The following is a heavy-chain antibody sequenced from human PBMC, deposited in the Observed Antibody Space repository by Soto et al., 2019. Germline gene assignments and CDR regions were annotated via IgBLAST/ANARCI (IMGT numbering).Heavy chain of an antibody. CDR1: GYTFTSYY. CDR2: IKPNSGET. V-gene: IGHV1-2*02. Sequence: QAQLVQSGAEVKKPGASVKVSCEASGYTFTSYYMHWVRQAPGQGLEWMGWIKPNSGETKDAQKFRGRVSMTRDTSITTAYMAMKMLTSDDTAVYYCARQLAYCGGDCFTEPVDYWGQGTLVTVSS. CDR3: ARQLAYCGGDCFTEPVDY. D-gene: IGHD2-21*02. J-gene: IGHJ4*02.